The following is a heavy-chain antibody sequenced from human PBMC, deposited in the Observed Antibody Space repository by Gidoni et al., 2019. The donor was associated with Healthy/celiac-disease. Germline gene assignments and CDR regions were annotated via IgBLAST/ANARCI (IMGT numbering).Heavy chain of an antibody. D-gene: IGHD4-17*01. CDR2: ISGSGGST. CDR3: ATRYGGNSGYYYYGMDV. CDR1: GFPFSSYA. V-gene: IGHV3-23*01. Sequence: EVQLLESGGGLVQPGGSLRLSCAASGFPFSSYAMSWVRQAPGKGLEWVSAISGSGGSTYYADSVKGRFTISRDNSKNTLYLQMNSLRAEDTAVYYCATRYGGNSGYYYYGMDVWGQGTTVTVSS. J-gene: IGHJ6*02.